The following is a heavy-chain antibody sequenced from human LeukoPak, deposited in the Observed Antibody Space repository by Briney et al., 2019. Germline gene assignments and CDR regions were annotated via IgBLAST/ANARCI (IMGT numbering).Heavy chain of an antibody. CDR1: GFTFSDYY. V-gene: IGHV3-11*05. Sequence: GGSLRLSCAASGFTFSDYYMSWIRQAPGKGLEWVSYISSSSSYTNYADSVKGRFTISRDNAKNSLYLQMNSLRAEDTAVYYCAREAGTSQYSYYYGMDVWGQGTTVTVSS. CDR2: ISSSSSYT. D-gene: IGHD6-19*01. CDR3: AREAGTSQYSYYYGMDV. J-gene: IGHJ6*02.